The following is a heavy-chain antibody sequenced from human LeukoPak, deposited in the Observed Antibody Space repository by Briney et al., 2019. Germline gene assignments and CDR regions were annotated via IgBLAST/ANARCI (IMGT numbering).Heavy chain of an antibody. CDR3: ARDRVSHVRGILRGVFDY. Sequence: GVSVKVSCKTSGYTFTGYYIHWVRQAPGQGLEWMGWINPDSGATICAQKFQGRVTMTRDTSINTAYMDLSRLTSDDTAVYYCARDRVSHVRGILRGVFDYWGQGPLITVSS. V-gene: IGHV1-2*02. D-gene: IGHD3-10*01. CDR2: INPDSGAT. CDR1: GYTFTGYY. J-gene: IGHJ4*02.